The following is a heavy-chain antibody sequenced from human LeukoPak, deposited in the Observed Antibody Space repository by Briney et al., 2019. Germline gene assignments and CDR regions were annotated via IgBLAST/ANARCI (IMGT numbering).Heavy chain of an antibody. V-gene: IGHV4-30-2*01. J-gene: IGHJ4*02. CDR3: ARTYMVRGVIIEAFDY. D-gene: IGHD3-10*01. Sequence: HPSQTLSLTCAVSGGSISSGGYSWSWIRQPPGKGLEWIGYIYHSGSTYYNPSLKSRVTMSVDRYKNQFSLKLSSVTAADTAVYYCARTYMVRGVIIEAFDYWGQGTLVTVSS. CDR2: IYHSGST. CDR1: GGSISSGGYS.